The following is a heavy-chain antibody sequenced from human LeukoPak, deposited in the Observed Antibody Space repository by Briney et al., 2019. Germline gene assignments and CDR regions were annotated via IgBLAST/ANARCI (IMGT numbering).Heavy chain of an antibody. D-gene: IGHD2-15*01. V-gene: IGHV3-30*04. Sequence: PGGSLRLSCAASRFTFSNNAIHWVRQAPGKGLEWVAVISYDGRKKFYADSVKGRFTISRDNSKNTLYLQMNSLRAEDTAVYFCVRDNPRCCGVVPANIDDYWGQGTLVTVSS. CDR1: RFTFSNNA. CDR2: ISYDGRKK. J-gene: IGHJ4*02. CDR3: VRDNPRCCGVVPANIDDY.